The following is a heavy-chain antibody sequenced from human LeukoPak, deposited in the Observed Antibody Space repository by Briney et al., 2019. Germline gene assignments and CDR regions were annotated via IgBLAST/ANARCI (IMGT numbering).Heavy chain of an antibody. J-gene: IGHJ6*03. CDR3: ASGYSGYDAYYYYYYYMDV. CDR2: ISAYNGNT. V-gene: IGHV1-18*01. Sequence: ASVKVSCKASGYTFTSYGISWVRQAPGQGLEWMGWISAYNGNTNYAQKLQGRVTMTTDTSTSTAYMELSSLRSEDTAVYYCASGYSGYDAYYYYYYYMDVWGKGTTVTVSS. D-gene: IGHD5-12*01. CDR1: GYTFTSYG.